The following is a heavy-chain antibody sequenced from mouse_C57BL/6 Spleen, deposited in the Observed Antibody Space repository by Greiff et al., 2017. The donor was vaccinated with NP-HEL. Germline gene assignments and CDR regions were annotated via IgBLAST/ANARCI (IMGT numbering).Heavy chain of an antibody. CDR3: TREGGAGYYFDY. CDR2: IDPETGGT. J-gene: IGHJ2*01. Sequence: QVQLKQSGAELVRPGASVTLSCKASGYTFTDYEMHWVKQTPVHGLEWIGAIDPETGGTAYNQKFKGKAILTADKSSSTAYMELRSLTSEDSAVYYCTREGGAGYYFDYWGQGTTLTVSS. CDR1: GYTFTDYE. V-gene: IGHV1-15*01.